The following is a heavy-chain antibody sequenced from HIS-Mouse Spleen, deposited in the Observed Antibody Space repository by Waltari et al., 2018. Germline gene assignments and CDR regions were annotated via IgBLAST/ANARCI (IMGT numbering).Heavy chain of an antibody. CDR2: IYYSGST. D-gene: IGHD6-13*01. CDR3: AREIPYSSSWYDWYFDL. J-gene: IGHJ2*01. CDR1: GGSISSSSYY. V-gene: IGHV4-39*07. Sequence: QLQLQESGPGLVKPSETLSLTCTVSGGSISSSSYYCGWIRQPPGKGLEWIGGIYYSGSTYYNPALKSRVTRAVDTSKNQFSLKLSSVTAADTAVYYCAREIPYSSSWYDWYFDLWGRGTLVTVSS.